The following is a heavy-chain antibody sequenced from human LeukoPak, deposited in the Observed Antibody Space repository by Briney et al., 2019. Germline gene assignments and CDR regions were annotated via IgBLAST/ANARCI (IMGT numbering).Heavy chain of an antibody. D-gene: IGHD3-16*01. CDR3: ARDLAGDQYGMDV. CDR1: GGTFSSYA. V-gene: IGHV1-69*04. J-gene: IGHJ6*02. CDR2: IIPILGIA. Sequence: SVKVSCKASGGTFSSYAISWVRQAPGQGLEWMGRIIPILGIANYAQKFQGRVTITAGKSTSTAYMELSSLRSEDTAVYYCARDLAGDQYGMDVWGQGTTVTVSS.